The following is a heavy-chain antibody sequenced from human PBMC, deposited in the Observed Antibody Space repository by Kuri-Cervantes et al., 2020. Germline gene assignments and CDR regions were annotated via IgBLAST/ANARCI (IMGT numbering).Heavy chain of an antibody. CDR2: IWYDGSRK. J-gene: IGHJ4*02. CDR1: GFTFSSYG. Sequence: LSLTCAASGFTFSSYGMHWVRLTPGKGLEWVAIIWYDGSRKSYVDSVKGRFTISRDNSKNTLYLQMNSLRAEDTAVYYCARVRLVRVVWGNFDYWGQGTLVTVSS. V-gene: IGHV3-33*01. CDR3: ARVRLVRVVWGNFDY. D-gene: IGHD6-19*01.